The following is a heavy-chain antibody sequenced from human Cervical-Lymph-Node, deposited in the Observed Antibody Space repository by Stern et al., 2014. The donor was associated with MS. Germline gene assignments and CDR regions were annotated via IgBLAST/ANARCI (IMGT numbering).Heavy chain of an antibody. J-gene: IGHJ4*02. CDR1: GYTFTSHY. V-gene: IGHV1-46*01. D-gene: IGHD3/OR15-3a*01. CDR3: ASGTGSKRPTGNY. Sequence: QVQLVQSGAEVKKPGASVKVSCKASGYTFTSHYMHWVRQAPGQGLEWVGIINPSGDSASYAQKFQGRVTMTRDTSTSTGYMELSSLRSEDTAVYYCASGTGSKRPTGNYWGQGTLVTVSS. CDR2: INPSGDSA.